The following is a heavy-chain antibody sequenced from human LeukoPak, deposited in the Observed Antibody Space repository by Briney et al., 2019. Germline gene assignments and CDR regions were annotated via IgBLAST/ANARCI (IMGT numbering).Heavy chain of an antibody. D-gene: IGHD7-27*01. J-gene: IGHJ2*01. V-gene: IGHV4-61*01. CDR3: ARMGIAPGQNWYFDL. Sequence: SETLSLTCTVSGGSVRSGSYYWSWIRQPPGKGLEWIGYIYYSGSTNYNPSLKSRVTISVDTSKNQFFLKLSSVTAADTAVYYCARMGIAPGQNWYFDLWGRGTLVTVSS. CDR2: IYYSGST. CDR1: GGSVRSGSYY.